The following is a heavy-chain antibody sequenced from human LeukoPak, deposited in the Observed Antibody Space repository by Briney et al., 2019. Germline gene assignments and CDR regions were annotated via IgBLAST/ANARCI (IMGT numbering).Heavy chain of an antibody. V-gene: IGHV3-74*01. CDR2: IKSDGSST. Sequence: GGSLRLSCETSGFTLSSYSMNWVRQAPGKGLVWVSRIKSDGSSTSYADFVKGRFTISRDNSKNTLYLQMNSLRAEDTAVYYCAKLGNRPEDYWGQGTLVTVSS. CDR1: GFTLSSYS. D-gene: IGHD7-27*01. J-gene: IGHJ4*02. CDR3: AKLGNRPEDY.